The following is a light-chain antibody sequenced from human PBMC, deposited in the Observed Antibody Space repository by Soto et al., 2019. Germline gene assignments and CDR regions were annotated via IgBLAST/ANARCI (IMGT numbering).Light chain of an antibody. V-gene: IGKV3-15*01. J-gene: IGKJ2*01. CDR3: QQYNNWPYT. CDR1: QSISSY. Sequence: DIEMTQSPSTLSVSPGERGTLSCRASQSISSYLAWYQQKPGKAPRLLIYAASAWATGIPSRFSGSGSGTDFTLTISSPQSEDFAVYYCQQYNNWPYTFGQGTKVDIK. CDR2: AAS.